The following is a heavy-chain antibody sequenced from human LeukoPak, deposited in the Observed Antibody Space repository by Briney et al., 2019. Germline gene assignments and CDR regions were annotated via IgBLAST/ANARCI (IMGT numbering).Heavy chain of an antibody. CDR2: VNPNSGAT. CDR1: VYTFTVYY. V-gene: IGHV1-2*02. J-gene: IGHJ1*01. Sequence: ASVTVPFKASVYTFTVYYMHWVRQAPGQGLEGMGWVNPNSGATNYAQKFQGRVTMTRDTSISTAYMELSRLRSDDTAVYYCARAGWGTYGDYWGLQHWGQGTLVTVSS. CDR3: ARAGWGTYGDYWGLQH. D-gene: IGHD4-17*01.